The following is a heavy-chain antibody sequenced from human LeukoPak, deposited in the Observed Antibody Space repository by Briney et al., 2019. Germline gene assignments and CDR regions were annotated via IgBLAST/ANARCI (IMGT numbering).Heavy chain of an antibody. J-gene: IGHJ3*02. CDR3: ARVGQQTDAFDI. V-gene: IGHV3-53*01. Sequence: GGSLRLSCAASGFTVSSNYMSWVRQAPGKGLEWVSVIYSGGSTYYADSVKGRFTISRDKSKNTLYLQMNSLRAEDTAVYYCARVGQQTDAFDIWGQGTMVTVSS. CDR1: GFTVSSNY. CDR2: IYSGGST. D-gene: IGHD1/OR15-1a*01.